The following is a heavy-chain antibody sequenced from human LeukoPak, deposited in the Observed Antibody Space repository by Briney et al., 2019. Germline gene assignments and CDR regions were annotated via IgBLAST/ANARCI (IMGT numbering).Heavy chain of an antibody. CDR1: GYTFTNYW. CDR3: ARPPYKVAGSDVSADL. V-gene: IGHV5-51*01. Sequence: GESLKISCTGSGYTFTNYWIGWVRQMPGKGLEWMGVIYPDDSDTRYSPSFQGQVIISVDRSISTACLQWSSLKASDTAMYYCARPPYKVAGSDVSADLWGQGTLVTVSS. D-gene: IGHD6-19*01. CDR2: IYPDDSDT. J-gene: IGHJ4*02.